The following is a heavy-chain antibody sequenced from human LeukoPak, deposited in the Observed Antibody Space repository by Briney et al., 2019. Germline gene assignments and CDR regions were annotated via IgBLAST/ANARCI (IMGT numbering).Heavy chain of an antibody. CDR2: IYYSGST. J-gene: IGHJ4*02. CDR1: GGSISSYY. CDR3: ARRAPQLAHFDY. V-gene: IGHV4-59*01. Sequence: SETLSLTCTVSGGSISSYYWSWIRQPPGKGLEWIGCIYYSGSTNYNPSLKSRVTISVDTSKNQFSLKLSSVTAADTAVYYCARRAPQLAHFDYWGQGTLVTVSS. D-gene: IGHD6-13*01.